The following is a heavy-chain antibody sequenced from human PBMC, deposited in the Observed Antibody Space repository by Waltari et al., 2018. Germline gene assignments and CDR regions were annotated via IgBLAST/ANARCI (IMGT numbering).Heavy chain of an antibody. D-gene: IGHD6-19*01. CDR2: WDKLDNR. J-gene: IGHJ4*02. V-gene: IGHV3-23*03. CDR1: GFSFSTYE. CDR3: VKGGWLDD. Sequence: EVQLLESGGGLIEPGGSLRLSCVASGFSFSTYEMSWVRQAPGKGLRWVSVWDKLDNRHYGRSVKGRFTISRDNSRNTLYLELNNLRVEDTANYFCVKGGWLDDWGQGTLVTVSS.